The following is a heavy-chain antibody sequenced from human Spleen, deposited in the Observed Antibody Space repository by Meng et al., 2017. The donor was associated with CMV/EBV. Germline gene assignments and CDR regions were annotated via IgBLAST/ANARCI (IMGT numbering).Heavy chain of an antibody. V-gene: IGHV4-34*01. D-gene: IGHD2-15*01. CDR1: GGSFSDYY. Sequence: SETLSLTCAVYGGSFSDYYWSWIRQPPGRGLEWIGKVNHGGSSNYKPSLKSRVTISVDTSKNQFSLKLSSVTAADTAVYYCARDKYCSGGSCYYRAYYFDYWGQGTLVTVSS. CDR2: VNHGGSS. J-gene: IGHJ4*02. CDR3: ARDKYCSGGSCYYRAYYFDY.